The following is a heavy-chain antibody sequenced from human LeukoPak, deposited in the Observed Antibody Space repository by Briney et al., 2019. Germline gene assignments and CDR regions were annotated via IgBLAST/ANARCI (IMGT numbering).Heavy chain of an antibody. CDR1: GGSISSSIYY. Sequence: SETLSLTCSVSGGSISSSIYYWGWIRQPPGKGTEWIGSIYYTGSTYNNPSLKSRVTISVDTSKNQFSLKVRSVTAADTAVYYCARDIGSQMATISDWFDPWGQGLLVTVSS. V-gene: IGHV4-39*07. D-gene: IGHD5-24*01. CDR2: IYYTGST. CDR3: ARDIGSQMATISDWFDP. J-gene: IGHJ5*02.